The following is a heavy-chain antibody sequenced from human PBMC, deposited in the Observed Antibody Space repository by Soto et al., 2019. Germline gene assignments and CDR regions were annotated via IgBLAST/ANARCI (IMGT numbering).Heavy chain of an antibody. CDR3: ARQTTGDIIYYDILTGLEDWFDP. CDR1: GGSTSSSSYY. Sequence: QLQLQESGPGLVKPSETLSLTCTVSGGSTSSSSYYWGWIRQPPGKGLEWLGSIYHRGSTYYNPSLKSRVTISVDTSKNQFSLKLSGVTAADTAVYYCARQTTGDIIYYDILTGLEDWFDPWGQGTLVTVSS. V-gene: IGHV4-39*01. D-gene: IGHD3-9*01. J-gene: IGHJ5*02. CDR2: IYHRGST.